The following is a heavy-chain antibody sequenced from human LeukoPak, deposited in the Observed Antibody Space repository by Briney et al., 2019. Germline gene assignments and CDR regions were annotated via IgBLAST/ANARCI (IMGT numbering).Heavy chain of an antibody. Sequence: GGSLRLSCAASGFTFSSYAMSWVRQAPGKGLEWVSAISGSVGSTYYADSVKGRFTISRDNSKNTLYLQMNSLRAEDTAVYYCAKDTGMGDIVVVPAASGVDYWGQGTLVTVSS. CDR3: AKDTGMGDIVVVPAASGVDY. D-gene: IGHD2-2*01. J-gene: IGHJ4*02. CDR2: ISGSVGST. V-gene: IGHV3-23*01. CDR1: GFTFSSYA.